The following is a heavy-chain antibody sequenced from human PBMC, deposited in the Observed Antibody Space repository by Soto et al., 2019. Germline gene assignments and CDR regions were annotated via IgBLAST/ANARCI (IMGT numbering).Heavy chain of an antibody. CDR3: ASDSSAGGYRYYYYYGMDV. V-gene: IGHV1-3*01. CDR2: INAGNGNT. J-gene: IGHJ6*02. D-gene: IGHD3-22*01. Sequence: GASVKVSCKASGYTFTSYAMHWVRQAPGQRLEWMGWINAGNGNTKYSQKFQGRVTITRDTSASTAYMELSSLRSEDTAVYYCASDSSAGGYRYYYYYGMDVWGQGTTVTVYS. CDR1: GYTFTSYA.